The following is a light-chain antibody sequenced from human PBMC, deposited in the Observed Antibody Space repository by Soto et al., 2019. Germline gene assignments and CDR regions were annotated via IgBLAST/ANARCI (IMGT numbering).Light chain of an antibody. Sequence: SSELTQPPSVSVAPGKTARISCGGTNIGSKSVHWYQRKPGQAPVLVIYSAPDLPSGIPERFSGSNSGNTATLTISRVEAGDEADYYCQVWDSSSAHVVFGGGTKLTVL. CDR1: NIGSKS. J-gene: IGLJ2*01. CDR3: QVWDSSSAHVV. V-gene: IGLV3-21*04. CDR2: SAP.